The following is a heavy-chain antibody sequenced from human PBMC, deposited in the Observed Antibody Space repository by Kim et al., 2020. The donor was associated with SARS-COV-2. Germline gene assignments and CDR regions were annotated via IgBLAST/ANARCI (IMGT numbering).Heavy chain of an antibody. V-gene: IGHV3-66*01. D-gene: IGHD2-2*03. CDR2: VYSDGRI. CDR3: AIVDDV. J-gene: IGHJ4*02. CDR1: GFTVTSNF. Sequence: GGSLRLSCAASGFTVTSNFINWVRQAPGKGLEWVSVVYSDGRISYADSVKGRFTISRDISRNTVSLQMNSLRAEDTAVYYCAIVDDVWGQGTLVSVSS.